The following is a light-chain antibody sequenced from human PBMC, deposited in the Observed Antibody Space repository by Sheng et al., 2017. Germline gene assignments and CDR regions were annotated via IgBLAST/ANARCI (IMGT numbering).Light chain of an antibody. CDR3: QQYGSFWR. CDR2: KAS. V-gene: IGKV1-5*03. J-gene: IGKJ1*01. Sequence: DIQMTQSPSTLSASVGDRVTITCRASQSISSSLAWYQQKPGKAPKLLIYKASSLQSGVPSRFSGSGSGTEFTLTISSLQPDDFATYYCQQYGSFWRFGQGTKVEI. CDR1: QSISSS.